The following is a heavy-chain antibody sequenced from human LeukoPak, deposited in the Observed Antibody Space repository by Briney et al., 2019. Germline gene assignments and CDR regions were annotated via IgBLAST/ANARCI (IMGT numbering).Heavy chain of an antibody. CDR2: ISGSGGST. J-gene: IGHJ6*04. D-gene: IGHD3-10*02. V-gene: IGHV3-23*01. Sequence: GGSLRLSCAASGFTFSSYGMSWVRQAPGKGLEWVSAISGSGGSTYYADSVKGRFTISRDNAKNSLYLQMNSLRAGDTAVYYCAELGITMIGGVWGKGTTVTISS. CDR3: AELGITMIGGV. CDR1: GFTFSSYG.